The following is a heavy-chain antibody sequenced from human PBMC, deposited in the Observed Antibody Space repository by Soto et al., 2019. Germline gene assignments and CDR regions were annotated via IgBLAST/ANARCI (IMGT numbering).Heavy chain of an antibody. J-gene: IGHJ4*02. CDR1: VGAITNDGYY. D-gene: IGHD2-15*01. V-gene: IGHV4-31*01. CDR2: IHYSGVT. Sequence: QVQLQESGPGLVKPSQTLSLTCNVSVGAITNDGYYWSWIRQHPGKALEWIGNIHYSGVTYCNPTXKXPXAXXVDISKHQFSLKLDSVTAADTAVYYCARLDLCYDYWGQGVLVTVSS. CDR3: ARLDLCYDY.